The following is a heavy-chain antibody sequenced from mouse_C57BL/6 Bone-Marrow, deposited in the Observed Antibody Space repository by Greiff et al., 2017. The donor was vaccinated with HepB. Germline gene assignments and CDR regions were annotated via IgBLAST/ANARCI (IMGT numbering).Heavy chain of an antibody. V-gene: IGHV1-64*01. CDR2: IHPNSGST. CDR1: GYTFTSYW. J-gene: IGHJ2*01. CDR3: ARRAYYSFDY. Sequence: VKLMESGAELVKPGASVKLSCKASGYTFTSYWMHWVKQRPGQGLEWIGMIHPNSGSTNYNEKFKSKATLTVDKSSSTAYMQLSSLTSEDSAVYYCARRAYYSFDYGGQGTTLTVSA. D-gene: IGHD2-12*01.